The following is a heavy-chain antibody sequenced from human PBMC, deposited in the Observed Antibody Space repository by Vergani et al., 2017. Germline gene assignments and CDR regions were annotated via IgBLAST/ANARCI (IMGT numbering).Heavy chain of an antibody. J-gene: IGHJ4*02. CDR1: GFTFSSYG. D-gene: IGHD3-10*01. CDR3: AKEARYYYGSGNRFDY. Sequence: QVQLVESGGGVVQPGGSLRLSCAASGFTFSSYGLHWVRQAPGRGLEWVAFIRYDGSNKYYADSVKGRFTISRDNSKNTLYLKMNSLRAEDTAVYYCAKEARYYYGSGNRFDYWGQGTLVTVSS. V-gene: IGHV3-30*02. CDR2: IRYDGSNK.